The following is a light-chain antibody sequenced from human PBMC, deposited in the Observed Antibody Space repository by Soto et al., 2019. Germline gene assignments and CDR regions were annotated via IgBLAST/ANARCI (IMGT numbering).Light chain of an antibody. Sequence: QAVVTQSPSASASLGASVKLTCTLSSGHSSYAIAWHQQQPEKGPRYLMKLNSDGSHSKGDGIPDRFSGSSSGAERYLTISSLQSEVEADYYCQTWGTGIVVFGGGTKLTVL. CDR1: SGHSSYA. J-gene: IGLJ2*01. CDR3: QTWGTGIVV. V-gene: IGLV4-69*01. CDR2: LNSDGSH.